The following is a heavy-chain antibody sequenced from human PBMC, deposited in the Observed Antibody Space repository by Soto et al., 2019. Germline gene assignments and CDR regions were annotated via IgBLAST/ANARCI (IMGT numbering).Heavy chain of an antibody. CDR2: INPNSGGT. J-gene: IGHJ4*02. CDR1: RYTFTGYY. D-gene: IGHD5-12*01. CDR3: ARGRDGYNYIDY. Sequence: ASVKVSCKASRYTFTGYYMHWVRQAPGQGLEWMGWINPNSGGTNYAQKFQGWVTMTRDTSISTAYMELSRLRSDDTAVYYCARGRDGYNYIDYWGQGTLVTVSS. V-gene: IGHV1-2*04.